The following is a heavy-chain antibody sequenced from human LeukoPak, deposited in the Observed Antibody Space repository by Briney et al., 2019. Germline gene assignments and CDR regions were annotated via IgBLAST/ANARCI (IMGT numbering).Heavy chain of an antibody. CDR3: ATGDYGAFDI. J-gene: IGHJ3*02. Sequence: GGSLRLSCAASGFTFSSYEMNWVRQAPGKGLEWVSSISSSSSYIYYADSVKGRFTISRDNAKNSLYLQMNSLRAEDTAVYYCATGDYGAFDIWGQGTMVTVSS. D-gene: IGHD4-17*01. V-gene: IGHV3-21*01. CDR2: ISSSSSYI. CDR1: GFTFSSYE.